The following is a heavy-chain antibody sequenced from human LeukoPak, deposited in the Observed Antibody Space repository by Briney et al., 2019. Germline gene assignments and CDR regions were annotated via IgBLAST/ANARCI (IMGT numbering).Heavy chain of an antibody. CDR3: ASNNWNYVD. CDR2: IYHSGST. Sequence: SETLSLTCTVSGGSIRSYYWSWIRQPPGKGLEWIGYIYHSGSTYYNPSLKSRVTISVDRSKNQFSLKLSSVTAADTAVYYCASNNWNYVDWGQGTLVTVSS. D-gene: IGHD1-7*01. CDR1: GGSIRSYY. V-gene: IGHV4-59*04. J-gene: IGHJ4*02.